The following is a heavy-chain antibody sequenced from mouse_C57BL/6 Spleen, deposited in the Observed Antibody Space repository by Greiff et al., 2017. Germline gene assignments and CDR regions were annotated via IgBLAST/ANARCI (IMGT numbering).Heavy chain of an antibody. CDR3: TRNWAYYYAMDY. CDR1: GYTFTDYE. CDR2: IDPETGGT. Sequence: QVQLQQSGAELVRPGASVTLSCKASGYTFTDYEMHWVKQTPVHGLEWIGAIDPETGGTAYNQKFKGKAILTADKSSSTAYMELRSLTSEDSAVYYCTRNWAYYYAMDYWGKGTSVTVSS. V-gene: IGHV1-15*01. D-gene: IGHD4-1*01. J-gene: IGHJ4*01.